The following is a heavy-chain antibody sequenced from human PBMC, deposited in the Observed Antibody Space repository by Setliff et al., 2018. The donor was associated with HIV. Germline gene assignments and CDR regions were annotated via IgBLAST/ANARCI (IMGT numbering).Heavy chain of an antibody. D-gene: IGHD6-19*01. Sequence: ASVKVSCKASGYTFTTYHIHWVRQAPGQGLEWMGWINRKSGGTQDGQKFRGRVTMTRDMSISTAYMELNRLRSDDTAVYFCARVPYRSAWFSGGHDAFDVWGQGTMVTVSS. V-gene: IGHV1-2*02. J-gene: IGHJ3*01. CDR1: GYTFTTYH. CDR2: INRKSGGT. CDR3: ARVPYRSAWFSGGHDAFDV.